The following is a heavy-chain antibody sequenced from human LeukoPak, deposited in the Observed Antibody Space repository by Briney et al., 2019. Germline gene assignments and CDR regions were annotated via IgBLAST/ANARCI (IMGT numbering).Heavy chain of an antibody. D-gene: IGHD1-26*01. CDR1: GFTFSDYY. J-gene: IGHJ4*02. CDR3: ARDAVGATLFDY. Sequence: PGGSLRLSCAASGFTFSDYYMSWIRQAPGKGLEWVSYISSSSSYIYYADSVKGRFTISRDNAKNSLYLQMNSLRAEDTAVYYCARDAVGATLFDYWGQGTLVTVSS. V-gene: IGHV3-11*06. CDR2: ISSSSSYI.